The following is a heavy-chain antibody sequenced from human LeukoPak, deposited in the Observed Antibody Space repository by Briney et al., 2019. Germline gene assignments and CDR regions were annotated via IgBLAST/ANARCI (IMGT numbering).Heavy chain of an antibody. Sequence: GGSLRLSCAASGFTFSTHSINWVRQAPGKGLEWVSSISSSSTYINYADSVKGRFTISRDNAKNSLYLQMNSLRAEDTALYYCAKRGVERVGDYHYYYYLDVWGKGTTVTVSS. D-gene: IGHD1-1*01. J-gene: IGHJ6*03. CDR1: GFTFSTHS. V-gene: IGHV3-21*04. CDR3: AKRGVERVGDYHYYYYLDV. CDR2: ISSSSTYI.